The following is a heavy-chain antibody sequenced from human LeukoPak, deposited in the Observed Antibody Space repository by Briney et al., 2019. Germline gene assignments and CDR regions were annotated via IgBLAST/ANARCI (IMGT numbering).Heavy chain of an antibody. CDR2: ISPYNGKT. Sequence: ASVKVSCKASGYTFFTYGISWVRQAPGQGLEWMGWISPYNGKTNYSQKFQGRVTMTAETSTSTAFMELRSLRSDDTAVYYCARRTAGTILDPWGQGTLVTVSA. CDR1: GYTFFTYG. CDR3: ARRTAGTILDP. V-gene: IGHV1-18*01. D-gene: IGHD6-19*01. J-gene: IGHJ5*02.